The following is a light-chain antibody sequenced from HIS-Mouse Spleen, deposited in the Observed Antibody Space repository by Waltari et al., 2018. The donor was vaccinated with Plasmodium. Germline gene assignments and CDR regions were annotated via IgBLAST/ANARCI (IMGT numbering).Light chain of an antibody. CDR2: EVI. CDR1: SSNFGRYNY. J-gene: IGLJ2*01. Sequence: QSHLTPPPSASASPGQSVTISRTGTSSNFGRYNYVYWYQQHPGKAPTLMIYEVIKRPSGVPDLFSGSKSGNTASLTVSGLQAEDEADYYCSSYAGSNNLVFGGGTKLTVL. V-gene: IGLV2-8*01. CDR3: SSYAGSNNLV.